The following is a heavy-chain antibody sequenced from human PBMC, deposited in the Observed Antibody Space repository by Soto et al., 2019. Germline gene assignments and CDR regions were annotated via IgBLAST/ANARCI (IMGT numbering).Heavy chain of an antibody. Sequence: QVQLQESGPGLVKPSGTLSLTGAVSGGSISSSHWWTWVRQSPGTGLEYIGEISHSGTSNSNPSLKSRVTLSVDKSKNHFSLTLTSVTAADTAVYYCARVVLTISRGAFDAWGQGTLVIVSS. CDR1: GGSISSSHW. CDR3: ARVVLTISRGAFDA. D-gene: IGHD3-9*01. CDR2: ISHSGTS. J-gene: IGHJ3*01. V-gene: IGHV4-4*02.